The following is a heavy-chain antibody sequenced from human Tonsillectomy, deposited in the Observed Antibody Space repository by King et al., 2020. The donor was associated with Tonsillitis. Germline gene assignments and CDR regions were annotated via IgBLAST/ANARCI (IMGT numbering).Heavy chain of an antibody. CDR1: GFIFNSFG. CDR2: ISYDAIIK. CDR3: AKSYTSGWTYFDY. J-gene: IGHJ4*02. Sequence: VQLVESGGGVVQPGRSLRLSCAASGFIFNSFGMHWVRQAPGKGLEWVAVISYDAIIKYYADSVKGRFTISRDNGKNTLYLQMNSLRTEDTAVYYCAKSYTSGWTYFDYWGQGTLVTVSS. V-gene: IGHV3-30*18. D-gene: IGHD3-10*01.